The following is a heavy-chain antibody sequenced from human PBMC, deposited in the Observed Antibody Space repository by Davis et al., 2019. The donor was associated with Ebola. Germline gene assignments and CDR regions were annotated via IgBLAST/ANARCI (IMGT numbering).Heavy chain of an antibody. Sequence: PGGSLRLSCAASGFTFSGSAMHWVRQASGKGLEWVGRIRSKAKSYATAYAASVKGRFTISRDDSKNTAYLQMNSLKTEDTAEYYGTLAARPSGTDYWGQGTLVTVSS. CDR3: TLAARPSGTDY. CDR2: IRSKAKSYAT. D-gene: IGHD6-6*01. J-gene: IGHJ4*02. V-gene: IGHV3-73*01. CDR1: GFTFSGSA.